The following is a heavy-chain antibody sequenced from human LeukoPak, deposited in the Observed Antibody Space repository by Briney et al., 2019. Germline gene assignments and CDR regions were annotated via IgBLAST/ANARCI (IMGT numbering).Heavy chain of an antibody. D-gene: IGHD6-13*01. CDR3: AKVVQYTASTGTGLDY. Sequence: GSLRLSCAASGFTFFNYGMHWVRQAPGKGLDWVAVIWNDGSCKYYADPVKGRFTISRDNPKNTLYLQMNSLRAEDTAIYYCAKVVQYTASTGTGLDYWGQGTLVTVSS. V-gene: IGHV3-33*06. CDR1: GFTFFNYG. J-gene: IGHJ4*02. CDR2: IWNDGSCK.